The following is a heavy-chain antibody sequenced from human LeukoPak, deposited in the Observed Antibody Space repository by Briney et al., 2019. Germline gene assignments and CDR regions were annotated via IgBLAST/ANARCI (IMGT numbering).Heavy chain of an antibody. CDR1: GGSISSYY. CDR3: ARVTGYRIEDYFDY. Sequence: PSETLSLTCTVSGGSISSYYWSWLRQPPGKGLEWIGYIYYSGSTNYNPSLKSRVTISVETSKNEFSLKLRSVTAADTAVYHCARVTGYRIEDYFDYWGQGTLVTVSS. D-gene: IGHD6-13*01. V-gene: IGHV4-59*01. J-gene: IGHJ4*02. CDR2: IYYSGST.